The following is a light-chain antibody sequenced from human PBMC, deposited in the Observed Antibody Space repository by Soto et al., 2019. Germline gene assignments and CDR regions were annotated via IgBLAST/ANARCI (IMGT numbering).Light chain of an antibody. Sequence: QSALTQPASVSGSPGQSITISCTASSSHIGSSNLVSWYQHHSGKAPKLIIYEGNKRPTGVSNRFSGSKSGKTASLTISGLQAEVEGTYYGCSYEWSSRLYVFGTGIQLTVL. CDR1: SSHIGSSNL. CDR2: EGN. J-gene: IGLJ1*01. V-gene: IGLV2-23*01. CDR3: CSYEWSSRLYV.